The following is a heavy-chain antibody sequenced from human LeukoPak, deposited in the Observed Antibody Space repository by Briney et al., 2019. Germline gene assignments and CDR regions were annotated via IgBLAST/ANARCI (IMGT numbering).Heavy chain of an antibody. Sequence: GGSLRLPCAASGFSFQYYWMAWVRQAPGMGLEWEAHIKEDGTQKFYVDSVKGRFTISKDDAKNALYLQMNSLRDEDTAIYYCVRGGWELDYWGQGTLVTVSS. CDR1: GFSFQYYW. CDR2: IKEDGTQK. D-gene: IGHD4-23*01. CDR3: VRGGWELDY. J-gene: IGHJ4*02. V-gene: IGHV3-7*01.